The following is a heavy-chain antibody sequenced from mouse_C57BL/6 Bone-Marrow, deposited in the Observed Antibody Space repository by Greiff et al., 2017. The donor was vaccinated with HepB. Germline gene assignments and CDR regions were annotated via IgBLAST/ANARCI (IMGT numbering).Heavy chain of an antibody. CDR3: AIDSSGYGAY. V-gene: IGHV1-50*01. CDR2: IDPSDGYT. CDR1: GYTFTSYW. J-gene: IGHJ3*01. Sequence: QVQLQQPGAELVKPGASVKLSCKASGYTFTSYWMQWVKQRPGRGLEWIGEIDPSDGYTNYNQKFKGKATLTVDTSSSTAYMQLSSLTSEDSAVYYCAIDSSGYGAYWGQGTLVTVSA. D-gene: IGHD3-2*02.